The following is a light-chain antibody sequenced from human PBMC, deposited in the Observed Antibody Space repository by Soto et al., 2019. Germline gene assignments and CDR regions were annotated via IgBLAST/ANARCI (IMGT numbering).Light chain of an antibody. CDR3: QQRT. CDR2: GAI. V-gene: IGKV3-20*01. CDR1: LSVDSNY. J-gene: IGKJ1*01. Sequence: ESVLTQSPGTLSLSPGERATLCCRASLSVDSNYLAWYQQRPCQPPRLLIHGAITRATGIPDGFRGSGSGPYFTLTISSLEPEDSAVYYCQQRTFSQWTKLDIK.